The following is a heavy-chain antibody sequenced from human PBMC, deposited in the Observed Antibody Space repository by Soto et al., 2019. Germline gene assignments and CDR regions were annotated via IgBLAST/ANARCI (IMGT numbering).Heavy chain of an antibody. CDR3: ARGRGRYSSGWSWFDP. J-gene: IGHJ5*02. CDR1: GGTISSPDC. V-gene: IGHV4-4*02. D-gene: IGHD6-19*01. CDR2: IFQSGST. Sequence: SETLSLTCVVSGGTISSPDCWTFVRQPPGKGLEWIGEIFQSGSTNYTPSLESRVTISVDKSKNQFSLTLTSVTAADTAVYFCARGRGRYSSGWSWFDPWGQGILVTVS.